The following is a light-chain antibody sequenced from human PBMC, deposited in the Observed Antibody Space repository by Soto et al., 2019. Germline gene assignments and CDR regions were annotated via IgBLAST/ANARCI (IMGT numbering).Light chain of an antibody. CDR3: QQYGSSPLT. V-gene: IGKV3-20*01. CDR2: AAS. Sequence: DIVLTQSPGTLSLSPGERATLSCRASQYVTSSYLAWYQQKPGQAPRILIHAASSRATGIPDRFSGSGSGTDFSLTISRLEHEDFAVDHCQQYGSSPLTFGAGTKVEIK. CDR1: QYVTSSY. J-gene: IGKJ4*01.